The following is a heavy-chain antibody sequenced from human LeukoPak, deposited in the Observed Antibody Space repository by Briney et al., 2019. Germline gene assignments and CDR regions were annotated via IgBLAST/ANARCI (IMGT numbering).Heavy chain of an antibody. D-gene: IGHD6-19*01. CDR1: GFTLSSYS. CDR2: ISSSSSYI. Sequence: GGSLRLSCAASGFTLSSYSMNWVRQAPGKGLEWVSSISSSSSYIYYADSVKGRFTISRDNAKNSLYLQMNSLRAEDTAVYYCARARDSSGWYTDGFDIWGQGTMVTVSS. V-gene: IGHV3-21*01. CDR3: ARARDSSGWYTDGFDI. J-gene: IGHJ3*02.